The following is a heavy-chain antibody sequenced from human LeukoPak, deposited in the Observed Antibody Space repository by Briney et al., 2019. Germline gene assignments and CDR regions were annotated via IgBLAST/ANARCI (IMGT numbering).Heavy chain of an antibody. CDR3: ARDSRYSSSWYNY. V-gene: IGHV3-7*01. CDR2: IKQDGSEK. D-gene: IGHD6-13*01. Sequence: PGGSLRLSCAASGFTFSSYWMSWVRQAPGKGLEWVANIKQDGSEKFYVDSVKGRFTISRDNAKNSLYLQMNSLRAEDTAVYYCARDSRYSSSWYNYWGQGTLVTVSS. CDR1: GFTFSSYW. J-gene: IGHJ4*02.